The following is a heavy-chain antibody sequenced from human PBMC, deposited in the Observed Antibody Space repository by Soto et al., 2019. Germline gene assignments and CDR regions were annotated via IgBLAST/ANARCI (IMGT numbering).Heavy chain of an antibody. V-gene: IGHV1-2*02. J-gene: IGHJ4*02. CDR1: GYTFIDYY. D-gene: IGHD1-1*01. Sequence: SVKFSGKASGYTFIDYYIHWVRHAPGQGLEWMGWINPNSGGTKYAPKFQGGVTMTRDTSITTAYIELSRLRSGDTAVYYCAREPATAKPEGVDFWGQGTLDTVSS. CDR2: INPNSGGT. CDR3: AREPATAKPEGVDF.